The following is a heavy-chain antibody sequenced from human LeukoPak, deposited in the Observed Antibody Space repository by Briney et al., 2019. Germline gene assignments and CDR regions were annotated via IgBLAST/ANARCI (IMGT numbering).Heavy chain of an antibody. D-gene: IGHD2-15*01. Sequence: SETLSLTCTVSGGSISSSSYYWGWIRQPPGKGLDWIGSIYYSGSTYYNPSLQSRVTISVDTSKNQFSLKLNSVTAADTAVYYCASFYCSGGSCYQYFSYYYMDVWGKGTTVTISS. CDR3: ASFYCSGGSCYQYFSYYYMDV. CDR2: IYYSGST. V-gene: IGHV4-39*01. J-gene: IGHJ6*03. CDR1: GGSISSSSYY.